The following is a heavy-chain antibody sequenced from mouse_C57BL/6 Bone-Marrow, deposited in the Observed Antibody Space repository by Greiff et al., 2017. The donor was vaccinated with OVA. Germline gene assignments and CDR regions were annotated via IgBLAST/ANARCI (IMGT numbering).Heavy chain of an antibody. V-gene: IGHV1-52*01. CDR3: AREGKGAWFAY. J-gene: IGHJ3*01. D-gene: IGHD1-3*01. CDR1: GYTFTSYW. Sequence: QVQLQQPGAELVRPGSSVKLSCKASGYTFTSYWMHWVKQRPIQGLEWIGNIDPSDSETHYNQKFKDKATLTVDKSSSTAYMQLSSLTSEDSAVDYCAREGKGAWFAYWGQGTLVTVSA. CDR2: IDPSDSET.